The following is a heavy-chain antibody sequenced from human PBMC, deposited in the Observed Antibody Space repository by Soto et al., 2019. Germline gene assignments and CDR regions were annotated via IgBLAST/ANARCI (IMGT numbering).Heavy chain of an antibody. CDR2: IYSGGST. V-gene: IGHV3-66*01. CDR3: ARDMVRAMDV. D-gene: IGHD3-10*01. J-gene: IGHJ6*02. CDR1: GFTVSSSY. Sequence: GGSLRLSCAASGFTVSSSYMSWVRQAPGKGLEWVSVIYSGGSTYYADSVKGRFTISRDNSKNTLYLQMNSLRAEDTAVYYCARDMVRAMDVWGQGTTVTVSS.